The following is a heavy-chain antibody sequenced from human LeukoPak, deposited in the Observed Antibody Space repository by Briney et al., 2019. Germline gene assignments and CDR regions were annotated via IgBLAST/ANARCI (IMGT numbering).Heavy chain of an antibody. D-gene: IGHD3-3*01. V-gene: IGHV1-8*01. CDR3: ARSHGFWSGYPYYYYYGMDV. Sequence: ASVKVCCKASGYTFTSYDINWVRQATGQGVEWMGWMNPNSGNTGYAQKFQGRVTMTRNTSISTAYMELSSLRSEDTAVYYCARSHGFWSGYPYYYYYGMDVWGQGTTVTVSS. CDR1: GYTFTSYD. CDR2: MNPNSGNT. J-gene: IGHJ6*02.